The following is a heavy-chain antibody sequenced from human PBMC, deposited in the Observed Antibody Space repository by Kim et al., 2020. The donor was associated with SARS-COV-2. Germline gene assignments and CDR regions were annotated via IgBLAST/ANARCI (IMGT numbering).Heavy chain of an antibody. CDR2: IYYSGST. CDR3: ARQGVYYYYGMDV. CDR1: GSSISSYY. Sequence: SETLSLTCTVSGSSISSYYWSWIRQPPGKGLEWIGYIYYSGSTNYNPSLKSRVTISVDTSKNQFSLKLSSVTAADTAVYYCARQGVYYYYGMDVWGQGTTVTVSS. V-gene: IGHV4-59*08. J-gene: IGHJ6*02.